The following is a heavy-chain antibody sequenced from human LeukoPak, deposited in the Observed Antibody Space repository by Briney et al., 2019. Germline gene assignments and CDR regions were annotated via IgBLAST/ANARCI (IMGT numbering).Heavy chain of an antibody. CDR2: IYYSGNT. V-gene: IGHV4-39*01. Sequence: SETLSLTCTVSGGSISSSSYYWGWIRQPPGKGLEWIGNIYYSGNTYYKPSLKSRVTVSIDTSQNQFSLRLRSVTAADTAVYYCARQGPYCRSTTCYVSFGAFDIWGQGTMVTVSS. CDR3: ARQGPYCRSTTCYVSFGAFDI. D-gene: IGHD2-2*01. J-gene: IGHJ3*02. CDR1: GGSISSSSYY.